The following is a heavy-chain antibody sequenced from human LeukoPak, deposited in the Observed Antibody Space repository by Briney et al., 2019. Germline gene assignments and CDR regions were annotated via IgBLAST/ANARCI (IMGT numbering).Heavy chain of an antibody. Sequence: MASETLSLTCTVSGGSISSYYWSWIRQPAGKGLEWIGRIYTSGSTNYNPSLKSRVTMSVDTSKNQFSLKLSSVTAADTAVYYCARDRGYCSSTSCSNWFDSWGQGTLVTVSS. CDR2: IYTSGST. CDR3: ARDRGYCSSTSCSNWFDS. J-gene: IGHJ5*01. CDR1: GGSISSYY. D-gene: IGHD2-2*01. V-gene: IGHV4-4*07.